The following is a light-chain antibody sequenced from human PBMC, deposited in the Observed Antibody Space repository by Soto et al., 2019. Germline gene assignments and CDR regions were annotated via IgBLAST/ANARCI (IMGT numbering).Light chain of an antibody. Sequence: QSVLTQPPSASGTPGQRVTISCSGSSSNIGSSNVNWYQQLPGTAPKLLIYTNNQRPSGVPDRFSGSKSGTSASLAISGLQSEDEAHYYRAAWDDSLNGRVFGTGTKVTVL. CDR3: AAWDDSLNGRV. J-gene: IGLJ1*01. V-gene: IGLV1-44*01. CDR1: SSNIGSSN. CDR2: TNN.